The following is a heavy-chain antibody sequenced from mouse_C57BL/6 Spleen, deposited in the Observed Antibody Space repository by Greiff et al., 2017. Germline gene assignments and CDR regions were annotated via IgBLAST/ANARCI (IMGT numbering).Heavy chain of an antibody. V-gene: IGHV1-80*01. Sequence: QVQLQQSGAELVKPGASVKISCKASGYAFSSYWMNWVKQRPGKGLEWIGQIYPGDGDTNYNGKFKGKATLTADKSSSTAYMQLSSLTSEDSAVYFCARGGYYGSIPWFAYWGQGTLVTVSA. CDR2: IYPGDGDT. J-gene: IGHJ3*01. D-gene: IGHD1-1*01. CDR1: GYAFSSYW. CDR3: ARGGYYGSIPWFAY.